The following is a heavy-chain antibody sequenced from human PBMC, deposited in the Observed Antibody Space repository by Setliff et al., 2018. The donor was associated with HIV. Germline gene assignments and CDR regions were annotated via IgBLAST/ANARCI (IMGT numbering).Heavy chain of an antibody. CDR3: AGDRRLTFYHDSRGYLEGGYFDY. D-gene: IGHD3-22*01. CDR2: ISSSGNSM. J-gene: IGHJ4*02. V-gene: IGHV3-11*01. Sequence: GESLKISCAVSGFSVSDYYMSWIRQAPGKGLEWVAYISSSGNSMYYADSVKGRFTISRDNAKNSLYLHINSLRGEDTAVYYCAGDRRLTFYHDSRGYLEGGYFDYWGQGTLVTAPQ. CDR1: GFSVSDYY.